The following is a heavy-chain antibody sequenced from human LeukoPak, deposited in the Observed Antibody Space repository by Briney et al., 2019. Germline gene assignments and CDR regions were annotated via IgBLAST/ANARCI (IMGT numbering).Heavy chain of an antibody. CDR2: ISGSGGST. J-gene: IGHJ6*02. CDR3: ARDPSSWYEDYYYYGMDV. CDR1: GFTFSSCA. V-gene: IGHV3-23*01. Sequence: GGSLRLSCAASGFTFSSCAMSWVRQAPGKGLEWVSAISGSGGSTYYADSVKGRFTISRDNSKNTLYLQMNSLRAEDTAVYYCARDPSSWYEDYYYYGMDVWGQGTTVTVSS. D-gene: IGHD6-13*01.